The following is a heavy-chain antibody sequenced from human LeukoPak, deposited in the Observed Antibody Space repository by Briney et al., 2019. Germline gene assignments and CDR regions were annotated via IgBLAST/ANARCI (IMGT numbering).Heavy chain of an antibody. CDR2: IDSDGSIT. Sequence: GGSLTLSCAASRFTFTTYWMLWVRHAPGKGLVWVSHIDSDGSITSYADSVKGRFTISRDNAKNTLYLQMNSLRAEDTAVYYCARGRQNYGDYPYWGQGTLVTVSS. J-gene: IGHJ4*02. D-gene: IGHD4-17*01. V-gene: IGHV3-74*01. CDR3: ARGRQNYGDYPY. CDR1: RFTFTTYW.